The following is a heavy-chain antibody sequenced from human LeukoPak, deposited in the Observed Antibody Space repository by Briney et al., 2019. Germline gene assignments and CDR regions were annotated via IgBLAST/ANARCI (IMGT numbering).Heavy chain of an antibody. Sequence: NTSETLSLTCTVSGGSISSSSYYWGWIRQPPGKGLEWIGSIYYSGGTYYNPSLKSRVTISVDTSKNQFSLKLSSVTAADTAVYYCARERRVVRDFDYWGQGTLVTVSS. J-gene: IGHJ4*02. D-gene: IGHD3-10*01. CDR3: ARERRVVRDFDY. V-gene: IGHV4-39*02. CDR2: IYYSGGT. CDR1: GGSISSSSYY.